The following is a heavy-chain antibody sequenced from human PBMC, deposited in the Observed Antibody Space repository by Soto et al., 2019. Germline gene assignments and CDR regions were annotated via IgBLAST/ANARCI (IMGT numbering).Heavy chain of an antibody. Sequence: ASVKVSCKVSGYTLTELSMHWVRQAPGKGLEWMGGFDPEDGETIYAQKFQGRVTMTEDTSTDTAYMELSSLRSEDTAVYYCATDLPNLAVAGPNYWGQGTLVTVSS. CDR1: GYTLTELS. CDR3: ATDLPNLAVAGPNY. V-gene: IGHV1-24*01. CDR2: FDPEDGET. J-gene: IGHJ4*02. D-gene: IGHD6-19*01.